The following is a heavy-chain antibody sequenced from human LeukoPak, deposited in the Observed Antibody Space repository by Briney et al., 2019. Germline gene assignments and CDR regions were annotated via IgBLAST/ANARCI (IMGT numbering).Heavy chain of an antibody. CDR2: IYHSRST. V-gene: IGHV4-38-2*02. D-gene: IGHD3-3*01. CDR3: ARGDPSDFWSGSLYYFDY. J-gene: IGHJ4*02. CDR1: GYSISSVYY. Sequence: SETLSLTCTVSGYSISSVYYWGWIRQPPGQGLEWIGSIYHSRSTYYNPSLKSRVTISVDTSKNQFSLKLSSVTAADTAVYYCARGDPSDFWSGSLYYFDYWGQGTLVTVSS.